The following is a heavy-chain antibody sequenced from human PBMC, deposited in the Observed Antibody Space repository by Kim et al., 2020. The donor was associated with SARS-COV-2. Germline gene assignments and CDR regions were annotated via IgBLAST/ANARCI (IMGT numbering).Heavy chain of an antibody. D-gene: IGHD6-19*01. V-gene: IGHV3-23*01. J-gene: IGHJ4*02. Sequence: YYAESVKGRFTISKDNSKNTLYLQMNSLGAEDTAVYYCAKLSSGWYDYWGQGTLVTVSS. CDR3: AKLSSGWYDY.